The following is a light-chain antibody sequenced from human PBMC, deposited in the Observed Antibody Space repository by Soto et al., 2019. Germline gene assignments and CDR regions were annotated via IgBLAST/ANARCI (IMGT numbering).Light chain of an antibody. CDR2: EYN. CDR1: SSNIGNNY. V-gene: IGLV1-51*02. J-gene: IGLJ2*01. Sequence: QSVLTQPPSVSAAPGQKVTISCSGSSSNIGNNYVSWYQQLPGTAPKLLIYEYNKRPSGIPDRFSGSKSGTSATLGITGLQTGEEADYYCETWDSSLSAGVFGGGTKVTVL. CDR3: ETWDSSLSAGV.